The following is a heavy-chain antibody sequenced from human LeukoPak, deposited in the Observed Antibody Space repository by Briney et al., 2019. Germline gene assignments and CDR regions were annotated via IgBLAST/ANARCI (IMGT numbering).Heavy chain of an antibody. J-gene: IGHJ6*02. CDR2: INTSGGSS. Sequence: ASVKLSCKASGYTFTTYYMHWVRQAPGQGLEWMGIINTSGGSSSYAQKSQGRVTITRDTSTNTLYMELSGLRSEDTAVYYCARDWPLYAYYYGMDVWGQGTTVTVSS. D-gene: IGHD2-2*01. V-gene: IGHV1-46*01. CDR3: ARDWPLYAYYYGMDV. CDR1: GYTFTTYY.